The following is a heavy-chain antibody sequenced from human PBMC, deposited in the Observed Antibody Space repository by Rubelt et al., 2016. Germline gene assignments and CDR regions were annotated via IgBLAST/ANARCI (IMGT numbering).Heavy chain of an antibody. V-gene: IGHV3-53*01. Sequence: EVQLVESGGGLIQPGGSLRLSCAASELSVSNNYMSWIRQAPGKGLEWVSVIYAGGSIFYADSVKGRFTISRDNSRNTRSLQMDSLRAEETAEYVGASFRKAVGDAFDIWGRGTLVTVSS. CDR2: IYAGGSI. J-gene: IGHJ3*02. D-gene: IGHD1-14*01. CDR3: ASFRKAVGDAFDI. CDR1: ELSVSNNY.